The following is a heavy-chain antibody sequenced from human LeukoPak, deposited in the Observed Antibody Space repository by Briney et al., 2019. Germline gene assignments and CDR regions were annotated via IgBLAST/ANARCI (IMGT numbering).Heavy chain of an antibody. CDR3: AKESSIFASGEFRYYMDV. Sequence: PGGSLRLSCAASGFTFSSYAMHWVRQAPGKGLEWVAVISYDGSNKYYADSVKGRFTISRDNSKNTLYLQMNSLKPEDMALYSCAKESSIFASGEFRYYMDVWGKGTTVTVSS. CDR2: ISYDGSNK. J-gene: IGHJ6*03. V-gene: IGHV3-30-3*01. D-gene: IGHD3-16*01. CDR1: GFTFSSYA.